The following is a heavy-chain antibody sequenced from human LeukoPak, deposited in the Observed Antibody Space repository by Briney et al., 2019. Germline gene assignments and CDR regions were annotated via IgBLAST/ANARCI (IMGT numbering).Heavy chain of an antibody. J-gene: IGHJ4*02. D-gene: IGHD2-2*01. V-gene: IGHV4-38-2*02. Sequence: SETLSLTCTVSGGSISSYYWSWIRQPPGKGLEWIGSFFLKGSTYYNPSLKSRVTISVDTSKNQFSPTLSSVTAADTAVYYCARVARCTSCFDVDYWGQGTLVTVSS. CDR3: ARVARCTSCFDVDY. CDR2: FFLKGST. CDR1: GGSISSYY.